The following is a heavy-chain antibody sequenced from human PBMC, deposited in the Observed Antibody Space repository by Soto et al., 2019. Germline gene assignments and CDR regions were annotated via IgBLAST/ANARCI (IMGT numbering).Heavy chain of an antibody. Sequence: GGSLRLSCAASGFTFSSYAMSWVRQAPGKGLEWVSVISGSGGSTYYADSVKGRFTISRDNSKNTLYLQMNSLRAEDTAVYYCAKGSCKGAGTCYSTSHSRGEGPLVSV. CDR1: GFTFSSYA. D-gene: IGHD2-15*01. J-gene: IGHJ5*01. CDR3: AKGSCKGAGTCYSTSHS. CDR2: ISGSGGST. V-gene: IGHV3-23*01.